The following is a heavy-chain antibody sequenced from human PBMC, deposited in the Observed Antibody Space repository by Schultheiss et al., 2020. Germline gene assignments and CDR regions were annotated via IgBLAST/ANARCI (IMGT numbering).Heavy chain of an antibody. V-gene: IGHV3-23*01. CDR3: ASRSGNSYGHFDY. CDR2: ISSSGSTI. CDR1: GFTFSSYA. D-gene: IGHD5-18*01. J-gene: IGHJ4*02. Sequence: GESLKVSCAASGFTFSSYAMSWVRQAPGKGLEWVSAISSSGSTIYYADSVKGRFTISRDNAKNSLYLQMNSLRAEDTAVYYCASRSGNSYGHFDYWGQGTLVTVSS.